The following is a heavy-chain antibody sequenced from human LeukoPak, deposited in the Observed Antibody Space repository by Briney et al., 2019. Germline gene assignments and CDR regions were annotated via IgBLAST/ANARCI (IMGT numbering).Heavy chain of an antibody. V-gene: IGHV4-34*12. CDR3: ASGAWAARLHS. Sequence: SETLSLTCAVYGESLNYYYWSWNRQSPEKGLEWIGEVFDGKTTNYNPSLKSRVTISAVTSSNQFSLNLKSVTAADTAVYYCASGAWAARLHSWAQGTLVIVSS. D-gene: IGHD1-1*01. CDR1: GESLNYYY. CDR2: VFDGKTT. J-gene: IGHJ4*02.